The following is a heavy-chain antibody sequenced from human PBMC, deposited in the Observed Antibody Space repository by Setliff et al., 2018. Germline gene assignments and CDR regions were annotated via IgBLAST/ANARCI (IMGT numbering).Heavy chain of an antibody. D-gene: IGHD6-13*01. CDR3: TTAPLAAASTC. CDR2: IKSKTDGGTT. V-gene: IGHV3-15*01. Sequence: GESLRPSCAASGFTFSNAWMSWVRQAPGKGLEWVGHIKSKTDGGTTDYAAPVKGRFTISRDDSKNTLYLQMNSLKTEDTAVYYCTTAPLAAASTCWGQGTLVTVS. CDR1: GFTFSNAW. J-gene: IGHJ4*02.